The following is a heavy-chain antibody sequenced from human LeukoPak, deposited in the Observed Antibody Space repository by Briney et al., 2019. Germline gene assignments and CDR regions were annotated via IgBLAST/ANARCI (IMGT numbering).Heavy chain of an antibody. V-gene: IGHV4-31*03. CDR1: GGSISSGGYY. D-gene: IGHD4-17*01. CDR3: ARGDYGDYVFDY. CDR2: IYYSGST. Sequence: PSQTVSLTCTVSGGSISSGGYYWSWIRQHPGKGLEWIGYIYYSGSTYYNPSLKSRVTVSVDTSKNQFSLKLSFVTAADTAVYYCARGDYGDYVFDYWGQGTLVTVSS. J-gene: IGHJ4*02.